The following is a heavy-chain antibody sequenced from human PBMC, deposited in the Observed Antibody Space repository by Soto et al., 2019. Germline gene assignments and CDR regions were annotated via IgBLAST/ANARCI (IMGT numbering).Heavy chain of an antibody. V-gene: IGHV3-9*01. CDR2: ISCNSGSI. J-gene: IGHJ6*02. CDR1: GFTFDDYA. CDR3: ATDMHDILTGYPSGMDV. Sequence: GGSLRLSCAASGFTFDDYAMHWVRQAPGKGLEWVSAISCNSGSIGYADSVKGRFTISRDNAKNSLYLQMNSLRAEDTALYYCATDMHDILTGYPSGMDVWGQGTTVTVSS. D-gene: IGHD3-9*01.